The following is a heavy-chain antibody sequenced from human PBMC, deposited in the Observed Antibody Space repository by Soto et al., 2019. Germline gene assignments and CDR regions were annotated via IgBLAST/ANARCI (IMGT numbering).Heavy chain of an antibody. CDR1: GYTFTGYY. Sequence: ASVKVSCKASGYTFTGYYMHWVRQAPGQGLEWMGWINPNSGGTNYAQKFQGWVTMTRDTSISTAYMEQSRLRSDDTAVYYCARGPVVVVVAATDGLDPWGQGTLVTVSS. J-gene: IGHJ5*02. CDR2: INPNSGGT. D-gene: IGHD2-15*01. V-gene: IGHV1-2*04. CDR3: ARGPVVVVVAATDGLDP.